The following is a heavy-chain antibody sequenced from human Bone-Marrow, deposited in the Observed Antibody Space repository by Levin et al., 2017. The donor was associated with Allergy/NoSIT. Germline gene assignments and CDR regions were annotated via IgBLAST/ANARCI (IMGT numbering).Heavy chain of an antibody. V-gene: IGHV4-59*12. D-gene: IGHD6-6*01. Sequence: SETLSLTCSVSGGSLSSYYWSWIRQPSGKGLEWIGKVHYRGSTKYTPSLKSRVTISVDTSKNQFSLNLTSVTAADTAVYYCVRGGSSPFVIDNYSGMDVWGQGTTVTVS. CDR3: VRGGSSPFVIDNYSGMDV. J-gene: IGHJ6*02. CDR2: VHYRGST. CDR1: GGSLSSYY.